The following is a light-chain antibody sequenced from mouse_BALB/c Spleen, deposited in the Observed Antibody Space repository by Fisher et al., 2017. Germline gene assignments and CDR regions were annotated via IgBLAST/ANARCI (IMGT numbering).Light chain of an antibody. J-gene: IGKJ4*01. CDR1: SSVSSSY. V-gene: IGKV4-78*01. CDR2: RTS. CDR3: QQFTSSPFT. Sequence: IVITQTPAIMAASLGQKVTMTCSASSSVSSSYLHWYQQKPGSSPKPWIYRTSNLAPEVPARFSGSGSGNSYSLTISSMEGEDAATYYCQQFTSSPFTFGSGTKLEIK.